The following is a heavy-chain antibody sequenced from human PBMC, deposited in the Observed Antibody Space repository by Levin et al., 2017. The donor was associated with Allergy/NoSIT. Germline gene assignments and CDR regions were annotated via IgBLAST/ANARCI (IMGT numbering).Heavy chain of an antibody. Sequence: LSLTCAASGFTFSSYSMNWVRQAPGKGLEWVSSISSSSSYIYYADSVKGRFTISRDNAKNSLYLQMNSLRAEDTAVYYCARDLREWLRVPTDAFDIWGQGTMVTVSS. V-gene: IGHV3-21*01. CDR2: ISSSSSYI. D-gene: IGHD5-12*01. J-gene: IGHJ3*02. CDR3: ARDLREWLRVPTDAFDI. CDR1: GFTFSSYS.